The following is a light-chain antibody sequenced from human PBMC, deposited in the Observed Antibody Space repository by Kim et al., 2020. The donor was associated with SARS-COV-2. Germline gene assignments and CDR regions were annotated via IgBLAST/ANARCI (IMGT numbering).Light chain of an antibody. CDR3: QQRRNWPLT. CDR1: QSVSSY. Sequence: EIVLTQSPATLSLSPGERATLSCRASQSVSSYLAWYQQKPGQAPRLLIYDASNRATGIPARFSGSGSGTDFTLTISGLEPEDFAVYYCQQRRNWPLTFGPGTKVDIK. CDR2: DAS. V-gene: IGKV3-11*01. J-gene: IGKJ3*01.